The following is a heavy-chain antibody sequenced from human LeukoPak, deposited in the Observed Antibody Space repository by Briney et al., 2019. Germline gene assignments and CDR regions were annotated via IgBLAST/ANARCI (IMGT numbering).Heavy chain of an antibody. D-gene: IGHD6-13*01. CDR3: ATYSRLGFDL. CDR2: IKTKTDGVTT. CDR1: GFTFRDAW. Sequence: PGGSLRLSCTASGFTFRDAWMSWVRQSPGKGLEWVGLIKTKTDGVTTDFAAPVKGRFAISRDDSKNTLNLQMNILEVEDTAVYYCATYSRLGFDLWGRGTLVTVSS. J-gene: IGHJ2*01. V-gene: IGHV3-15*01.